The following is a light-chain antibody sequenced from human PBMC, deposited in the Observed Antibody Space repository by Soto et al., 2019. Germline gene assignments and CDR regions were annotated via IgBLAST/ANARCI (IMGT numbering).Light chain of an antibody. J-gene: IGLJ2*01. CDR3: SSYISSSAVV. CDR2: DVS. CDR1: SSDVGGYNY. Sequence: QPVLTQPASVSGSPGQSITISCTGTSSDVGGYNYVSWYQHHPGKAPKLMIYDVSDRPSGVSNRFSGSKSGNTASLTISGLQAEDEADYYCSSYISSSAVVFGGGTKLTVL. V-gene: IGLV2-14*03.